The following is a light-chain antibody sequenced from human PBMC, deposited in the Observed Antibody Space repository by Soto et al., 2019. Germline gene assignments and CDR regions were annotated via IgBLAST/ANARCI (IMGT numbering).Light chain of an antibody. J-gene: IGKJ3*01. Sequence: EVVLSQSPATLSLSPGEGATLSCRASQSIGNYLAWYQQKPGQAPRLLIYATSNRATGIPARFSGSGSGTDFTLTISSLEPEDFAVYYCQQRSSWPFTFGPGTNVDIK. CDR3: QQRSSWPFT. CDR2: ATS. V-gene: IGKV3-11*01. CDR1: QSIGNY.